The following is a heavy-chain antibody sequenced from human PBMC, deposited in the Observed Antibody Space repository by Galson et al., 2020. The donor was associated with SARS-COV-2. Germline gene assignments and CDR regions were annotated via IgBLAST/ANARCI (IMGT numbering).Heavy chain of an antibody. V-gene: IGHV3-15*07. CDR1: GFTFSNAW. CDR3: TTDPRVTTVTTEWFDP. CDR2: IKSKTDGGTT. Sequence: GGSLRLSCAASGFTFSNAWMNWVRQAPGKGLEWVGRIKSKTDGGTTDYAAPVKGRFTISRDDSKNTLYLQMNSLKTEDTAVYYCTTDPRVTTVTTEWFDPWGQGTLVTVSS. J-gene: IGHJ5*02. D-gene: IGHD4-17*01.